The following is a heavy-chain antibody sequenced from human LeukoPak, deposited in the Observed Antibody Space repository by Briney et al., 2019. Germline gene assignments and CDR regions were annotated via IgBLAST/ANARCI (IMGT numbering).Heavy chain of an antibody. CDR3: ARDGTVAAGPFDP. D-gene: IGHD1/OR15-1a*01. Sequence: PGRSLRLSCAASGFSFSSFGMHWVRQAPGKARECLVFIWYDGSNKYYADSVKGRFTISRDNSKNTLYLQMNSLRVEDTAVYYCARDGTVAAGPFDPWGQGTLVTVSS. J-gene: IGHJ5*02. CDR1: GFSFSSFG. V-gene: IGHV3-33*08. CDR2: IWYDGSNK.